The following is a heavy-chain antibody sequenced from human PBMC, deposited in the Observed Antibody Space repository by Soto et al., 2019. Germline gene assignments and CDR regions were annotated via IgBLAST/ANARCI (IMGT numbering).Heavy chain of an antibody. J-gene: IGHJ4*02. CDR2: ISYDGSDK. V-gene: IGHV3-30*03. CDR3: GEGQYYFAY. Sequence: QVQLVESGGGVVQPGRSLRLSCAASGFPFTSYGMHWVREGPDKGLEWVAIISYDGSDKYYADSVKGRFTISRDNSKNTLYLNMNSRMPEDTALDYCGEGQYYFAYRGQGTLVIVSS. CDR1: GFPFTSYG.